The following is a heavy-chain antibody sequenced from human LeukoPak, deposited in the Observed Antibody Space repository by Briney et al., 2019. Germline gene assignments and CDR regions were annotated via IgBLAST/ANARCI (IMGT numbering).Heavy chain of an antibody. CDR3: ARHPPRYYDFWSGYHLNWFDP. V-gene: IGHV4-39*01. CDR1: GGSISSSSYY. CDR2: IYYSGST. J-gene: IGHJ5*02. D-gene: IGHD3-3*01. Sequence: SETLSLTCTVSGGSISSSSYYWGWLRQPPGKGLEWIGSIYYSGSTYYNPSLKSRGTISVDTSKNQFYLKLSSVIAEDTAVYYCARHPPRYYDFWSGYHLNWFDPWGQGTLVTVSS.